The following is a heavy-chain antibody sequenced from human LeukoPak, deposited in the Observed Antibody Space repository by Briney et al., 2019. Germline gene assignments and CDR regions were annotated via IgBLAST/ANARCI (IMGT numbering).Heavy chain of an antibody. J-gene: IGHJ4*02. V-gene: IGHV3-23*01. D-gene: IGHD1-26*01. Sequence: GRSLRLSCAASGFTFTSYSMNWVRQAPGKGLEWVSTISGGGGSTYYADSVKGRFTISRDNSKNTLYLQVNSLRAEDTAVYYCAEGGKWDVTPFDYWGQGTLVTVSS. CDR2: ISGGGGST. CDR1: GFTFTSYS. CDR3: AEGGKWDVTPFDY.